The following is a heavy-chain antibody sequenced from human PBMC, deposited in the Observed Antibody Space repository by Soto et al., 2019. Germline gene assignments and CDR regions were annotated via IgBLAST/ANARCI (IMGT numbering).Heavy chain of an antibody. D-gene: IGHD3-10*01. J-gene: IGHJ5*02. CDR1: GGSISSYY. V-gene: IGHV4-4*07. Sequence: SETLSLTCTVSGGSISSYYWSWIRQPAGKGLEWIGRIYTSGSTNYNPSLKSRVTMSVDTSKNQFSLKLSSVTAADTAVYYCARGTYYYGSGPNWFDPWGQGTLVTAPQ. CDR3: ARGTYYYGSGPNWFDP. CDR2: IYTSGST.